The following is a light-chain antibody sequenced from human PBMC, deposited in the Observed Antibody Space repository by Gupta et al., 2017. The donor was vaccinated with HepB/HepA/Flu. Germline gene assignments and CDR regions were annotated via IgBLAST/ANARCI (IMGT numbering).Light chain of an antibody. Sequence: SSELTQDPAVSVALGQTVRITCQGDSLRSYYASWYQQKPGQAPVLVIYGKNNRPSGIPDRFSGSSSGNTASLTITRAQAEDEADYYCNSRDSSGNHLVVFGGGTKLTVL. CDR2: GKN. V-gene: IGLV3-19*01. J-gene: IGLJ2*01. CDR3: NSRDSSGNHLVV. CDR1: SLRSYY.